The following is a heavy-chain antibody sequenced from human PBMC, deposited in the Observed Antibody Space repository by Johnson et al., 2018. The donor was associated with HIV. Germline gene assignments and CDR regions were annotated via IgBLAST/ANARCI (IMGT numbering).Heavy chain of an antibody. CDR2: IKSNTEGGTT. CDR3: ATRDPTHRPGAFDL. Sequence: MLLVESGGGVVQPGRSLRLSCAASGFTFSNAWMSWVRQAPGKGLAWVGRIKSNTEGGTTDYADSVKGRFTISRDNAKNSLYRQMSSLRAEDTAVYYCATRDPTHRPGAFDLWGQGTMVTVSS. J-gene: IGHJ3*01. V-gene: IGHV3-15*01. D-gene: IGHD1-14*01. CDR1: GFTFSNAW.